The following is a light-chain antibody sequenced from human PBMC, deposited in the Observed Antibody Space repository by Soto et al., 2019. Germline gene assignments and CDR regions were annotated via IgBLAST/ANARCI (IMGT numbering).Light chain of an antibody. CDR3: QQSYSTPYT. V-gene: IGKV3-11*01. Sequence: EIVLTQSPATLSLSPGETATLSCRASQSVSNFLAWYQQKPGQAPRLLIYETDHRATGIPDRFSGSGSGTDFALTITSLEPEDFATYYCQQSYSTPYTFGQGTKLEIK. J-gene: IGKJ2*01. CDR2: ETD. CDR1: QSVSNF.